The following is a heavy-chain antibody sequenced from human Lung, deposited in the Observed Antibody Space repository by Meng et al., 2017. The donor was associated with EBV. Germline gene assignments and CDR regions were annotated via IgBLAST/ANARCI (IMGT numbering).Heavy chain of an antibody. CDR3: ARALFDYYDSSGYYDY. Sequence: QVLLRDSGPGLVKPSETLSLTCAVYGGSFSGYYWSWIRQPPGKGLEWIGEINHSGSTNYNPSLKSRVTISVDTSKNQFSLKLSSVTAADTAVYYCARALFDYYDSSGYYDYWGQGTLVTVSS. CDR2: INHSGST. D-gene: IGHD3-22*01. CDR1: GGSFSGYY. J-gene: IGHJ4*02. V-gene: IGHV4-34*01.